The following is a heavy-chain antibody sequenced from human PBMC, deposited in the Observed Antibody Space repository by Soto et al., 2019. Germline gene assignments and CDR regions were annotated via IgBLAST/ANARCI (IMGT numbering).Heavy chain of an antibody. D-gene: IGHD3-10*01. Sequence: PSETLSLTCTVSGGSISSYYWSWIRQPPGKGLEWIGYIYYTGSTNYNPSLKSRVTISADTSKNQFSLKVSSVTAADTAVYYCARYTSGNYDYFAYWGQGTLVTVSS. J-gene: IGHJ4*02. CDR2: IYYTGST. CDR3: ARYTSGNYDYFAY. V-gene: IGHV4-59*08. CDR1: GGSISSYY.